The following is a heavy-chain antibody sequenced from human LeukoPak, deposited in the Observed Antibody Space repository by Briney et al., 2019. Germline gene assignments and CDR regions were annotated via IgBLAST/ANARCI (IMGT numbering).Heavy chain of an antibody. V-gene: IGHV1-2*02. J-gene: IGHJ5*02. Sequence: ASVKVSCKASGYTFTDYYIHWVRQAPGQGLEWMGWINPNSGGTNYAPKFQGRVTMTRDTSISTAYMDLSSLRSDDTAVYYCARPTPYNGNNCFAPWAQGTLVTVSS. D-gene: IGHD1-26*01. CDR1: GYTFTDYY. CDR3: ARPTPYNGNNCFAP. CDR2: INPNSGGT.